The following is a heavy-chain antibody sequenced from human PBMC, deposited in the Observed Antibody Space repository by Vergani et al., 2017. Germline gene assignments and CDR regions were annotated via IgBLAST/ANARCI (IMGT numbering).Heavy chain of an antibody. CDR2: IIPIFGTA. CDR3: ARARNDVPGQDYFDY. J-gene: IGHJ4*02. D-gene: IGHD1-1*01. V-gene: IGHV1-69*06. CDR1: GGTFSSYA. Sequence: QVQLVQSGAEVKKPGSSVKVSCKASGGTFSSYAISWVQQAPGQGLEWMGGIIPIFGTANYAQKFQGRVTITADKSTSTAYMELSSLRSEDTAVYYCARARNDVPGQDYFDYWGQGTLVTVSS.